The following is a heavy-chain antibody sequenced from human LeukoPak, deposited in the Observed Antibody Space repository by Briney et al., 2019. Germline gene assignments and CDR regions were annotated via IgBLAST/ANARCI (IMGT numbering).Heavy chain of an antibody. D-gene: IGHD4-17*01. CDR1: GYTFTGYY. V-gene: IGHV1-2*02. Sequence: ASVKVSCKASGYTFTGYYMHWVRQAPGQGLEWMGWINPNSGGTNYAQKFQGRVTMTRDTPISTAYMELSRLRSDDTAVYYCARGRGGTVTTNLNWFDPWGQGTLVTVSS. J-gene: IGHJ5*02. CDR2: INPNSGGT. CDR3: ARGRGGTVTTNLNWFDP.